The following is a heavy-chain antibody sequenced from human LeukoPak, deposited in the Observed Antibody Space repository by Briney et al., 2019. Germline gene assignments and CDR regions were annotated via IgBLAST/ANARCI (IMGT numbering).Heavy chain of an antibody. Sequence: QPGGSLRLSCAASGFTFSSYAMSWVRQAPGKGLEWVSAISGSGGSTYYADSVKGRFTISRDNAKNSLYLQMNSLRAEDTAVYYCARDPSQVLPRHFDYWGQGTLVTVSS. CDR1: GFTFSSYA. J-gene: IGHJ4*02. V-gene: IGHV3-23*01. CDR3: ARDPSQVLPRHFDY. CDR2: ISGSGGST.